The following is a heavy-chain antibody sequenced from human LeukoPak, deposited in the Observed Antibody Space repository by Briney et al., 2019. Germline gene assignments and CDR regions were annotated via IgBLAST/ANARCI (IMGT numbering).Heavy chain of an antibody. CDR1: GFDISVFT. D-gene: IGHD3-10*01. CDR2: ISSSSSYI. CDR3: ARGGAGYGPGSYYMTD. J-gene: IGHJ4*02. Sequence: GGSLRLSCAASGFDISVFTMNWVRQSPGKGLEWVSSISSSSSYIYFADSVKGRFTISRDNARDSLDLQMSSLRVEDTALYYCARGGAGYGPGSYYMTDWGQGTLVTVSS. V-gene: IGHV3-21*06.